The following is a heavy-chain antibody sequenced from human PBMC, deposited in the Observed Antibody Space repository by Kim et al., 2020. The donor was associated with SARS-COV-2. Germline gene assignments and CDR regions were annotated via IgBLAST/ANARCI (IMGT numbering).Heavy chain of an antibody. CDR3: ARGGGGLLNAFDI. V-gene: IGHV3-30*04. D-gene: IGHD3-16*01. CDR2: ISYDGSNK. CDR1: GFTFSSYA. Sequence: GGSLRLSCAASGFTFSSYAMHWVRQAPGKGLEWVAVISYDGSNKYYADSVKGRFTISRDNSKNTLYLQMNSLRAEDTAVYYCARGGGGLLNAFDIWGQGTMVTVSS. J-gene: IGHJ3*02.